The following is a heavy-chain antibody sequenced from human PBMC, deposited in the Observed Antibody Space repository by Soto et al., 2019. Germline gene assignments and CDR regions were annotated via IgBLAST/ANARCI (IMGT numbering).Heavy chain of an antibody. J-gene: IGHJ5*02. Sequence: QVHLVQSGVEVKTPGASVKVFCQASGYTFFTYDISWVRQAPGQGLEWMGWISTYSGDTKYVQKLQGSVTMTTDTSTTTAYLELRSLRSDDTAVYYCARHHGPTTSENWFDPWGQRTLVTVSS. CDR2: ISTYSGDT. V-gene: IGHV1-18*01. D-gene: IGHD5-12*01. CDR3: ARHHGPTTSENWFDP. CDR1: GYTFFTYD.